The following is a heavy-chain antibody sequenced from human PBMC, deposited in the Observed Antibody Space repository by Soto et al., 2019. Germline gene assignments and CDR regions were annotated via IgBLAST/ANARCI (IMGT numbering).Heavy chain of an antibody. CDR1: GGSISSSSYY. Sequence: ASETLSLTCTVSGGSISSSSYYWGWIRQPPGKGLEWIGSIYYSGSTYYNPSLKSRVTISVDTSKNQFSLKLSSVTAADTAVYYCARPGENWNYFDYWGQGTLVTVSS. D-gene: IGHD3-16*01. CDR2: IYYSGST. CDR3: ARPGENWNYFDY. J-gene: IGHJ4*02. V-gene: IGHV4-39*01.